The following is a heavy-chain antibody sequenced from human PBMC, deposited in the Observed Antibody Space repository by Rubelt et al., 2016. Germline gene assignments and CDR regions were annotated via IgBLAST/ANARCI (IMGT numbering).Heavy chain of an antibody. CDR2: INHSGST. Sequence: QVQLQQWGAGLLKPSETLSLTCAVYGGSFSGYYWSWIRQPPGKGLEWIGEINHSGSTNYNPSFKSRVTISVDTSKNQFSLKLSSVTAEDTAVYYCAKVTQATSSSWYYVDYWGQGTLVTVSS. D-gene: IGHD6-13*01. CDR3: AKVTQATSSSWYYVDY. CDR1: GGSFSGYY. V-gene: IGHV4-34*01. J-gene: IGHJ4*02.